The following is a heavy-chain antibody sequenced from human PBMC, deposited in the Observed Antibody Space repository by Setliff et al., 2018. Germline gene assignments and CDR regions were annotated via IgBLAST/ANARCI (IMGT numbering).Heavy chain of an antibody. CDR2: IKSKTDGGTP. CDR3: TTKRGFTYGSDY. J-gene: IGHJ4*02. D-gene: IGHD5-18*01. CDR1: GFAVSDAW. V-gene: IGHV3-15*01. Sequence: GGSLRLSCAASGFAVSDAWMNWVRQAPGKALEWLGLIKSKTDGGTPEYAAPVKGRFTISRDDSENKVYLQMHSLRTEDTALYYCTTKRGFTYGSDYWGQGTQVTVSS.